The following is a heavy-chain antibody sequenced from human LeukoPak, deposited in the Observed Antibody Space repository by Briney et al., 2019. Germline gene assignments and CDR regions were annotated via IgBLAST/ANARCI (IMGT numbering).Heavy chain of an antibody. CDR3: AKDTDCTSTSCYHDYYYYGMDV. J-gene: IGHJ6*02. CDR1: GFTFDDYA. Sequence: GGSLRLSCAASGFTFDDYAMHWVRQAPGKGLEWVSGIGWNSGSIGYADSVKGRFTISRDNAKNSLYLQMNSLRAEDTALYYCAKDTDCTSTSCYHDYYYYGMDVWGQGTTVTVSS. D-gene: IGHD2-2*01. CDR2: IGWNSGSI. V-gene: IGHV3-9*01.